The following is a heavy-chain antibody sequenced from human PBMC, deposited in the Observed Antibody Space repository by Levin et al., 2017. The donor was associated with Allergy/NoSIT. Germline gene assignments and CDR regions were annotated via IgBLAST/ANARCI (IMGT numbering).Heavy chain of an antibody. V-gene: IGHV3-23*01. CDR3: AKEEWLVRGFDY. J-gene: IGHJ4*02. Sequence: GGSLRLSCAASGFMFHSYAMTWVRQAPGKGLEWVSGITTSGDNTYYADSVKGRFTIARDNSKNTLYLQMNSLRAEDTAVYYCAKEEWLVRGFDYWGQGTLVTVSS. CDR1: GFMFHSYA. D-gene: IGHD6-19*01. CDR2: ITTSGDNT.